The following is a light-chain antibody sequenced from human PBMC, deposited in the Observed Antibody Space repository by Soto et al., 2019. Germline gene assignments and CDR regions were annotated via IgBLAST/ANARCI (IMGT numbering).Light chain of an antibody. Sequence: EIVLTQSPATLSLSPGGRATLSCRASQSVFSSLAWYQQKPGQAPRLLTSDASNRATGVPARFIGSGSGTDFTLTISSLEPEDFAVYYCQQRNVLPLTFGGGTKVEIK. J-gene: IGKJ4*01. CDR3: QQRNVLPLT. CDR1: QSVFSS. V-gene: IGKV3-11*01. CDR2: DAS.